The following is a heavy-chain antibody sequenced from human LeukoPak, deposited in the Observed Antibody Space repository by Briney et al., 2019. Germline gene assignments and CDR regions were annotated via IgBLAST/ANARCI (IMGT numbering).Heavy chain of an antibody. Sequence: GGSLRLPCAASGFSFGTYYMSWVRQAPGKGLEWVANMKQDGSEKYYVDSVRGRFTISRDNAKNSLYLQMNSLRAEDTAVYYCARDKVGGRANDCWGQGTLVTVSS. CDR2: MKQDGSEK. V-gene: IGHV3-7*01. D-gene: IGHD1-26*01. CDR3: ARDKVGGRANDC. CDR1: GFSFGTYY. J-gene: IGHJ4*02.